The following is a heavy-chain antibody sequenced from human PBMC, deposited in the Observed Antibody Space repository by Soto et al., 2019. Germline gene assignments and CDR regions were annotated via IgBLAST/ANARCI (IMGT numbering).Heavy chain of an antibody. D-gene: IGHD3-22*01. V-gene: IGHV1-8*01. CDR2: MNPNSGNT. Sequence: GASVKVSCKASGYTFTSYDINWVRQATGQGLEWMGWMNPNSGNTGYAQKFQGRVTMTRNTSISTAYMELSSLRSEDTAMYYCARGRGYYDSSGYSAPLDYWGQGTLVTVSS. CDR3: ARGRGYYDSSGYSAPLDY. J-gene: IGHJ4*02. CDR1: GYTFTSYD.